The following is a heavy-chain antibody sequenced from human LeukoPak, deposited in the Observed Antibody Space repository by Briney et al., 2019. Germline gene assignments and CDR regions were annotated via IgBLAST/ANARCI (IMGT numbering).Heavy chain of an antibody. V-gene: IGHV1-2*02. J-gene: IGHJ3*02. D-gene: IGHD3-16*01. CDR1: GYTFTGYY. CDR3: ARVDVDENAFDI. Sequence: ASVKVSCKTSGYTFTGYYIHWVRQAPGPGLEWMGWINPNSGGTNYAQKFQGRVTMTRDTSISTAYMELSRLRSDDTAVYYCARVDVDENAFDIWGQGTMVTVSS. CDR2: INPNSGGT.